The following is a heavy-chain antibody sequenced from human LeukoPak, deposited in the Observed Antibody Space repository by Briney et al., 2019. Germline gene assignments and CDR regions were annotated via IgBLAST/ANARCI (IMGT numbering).Heavy chain of an antibody. CDR3: AGKQGSGSLRPLDY. V-gene: IGHV3-53*01. D-gene: IGHD3-10*01. J-gene: IGHJ4*02. CDR1: GFSVSSNY. Sequence: GGSLRLSCAASGFSVSSNYMSWVRQTPGKGLEWVSGIYSGGHIYYADSVKGRFTISRDNSKNTLYLQMNSLRAEDTAVYYCAGKQGSGSLRPLDYWGQGTLDTVSS. CDR2: IYSGGHI.